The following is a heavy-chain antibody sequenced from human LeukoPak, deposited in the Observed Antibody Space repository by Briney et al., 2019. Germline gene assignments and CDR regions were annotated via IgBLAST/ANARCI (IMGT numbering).Heavy chain of an antibody. V-gene: IGHV3-23*01. CDR2: IDTSGGST. J-gene: IGHJ6*03. Sequence: GGSLRLSCAASGFTFSGFAMSWVRRTPGKGLEWVSAIDTSGGSTYYADSVNGRFTISRDNSKNTLFLQMNSLRAEDTAVYYCAKYGSGSYYYYYYYMDVWGKGTTVTVSS. CDR3: AKYGSGSYYYYYYYMDV. D-gene: IGHD3-10*01. CDR1: GFTFSGFA.